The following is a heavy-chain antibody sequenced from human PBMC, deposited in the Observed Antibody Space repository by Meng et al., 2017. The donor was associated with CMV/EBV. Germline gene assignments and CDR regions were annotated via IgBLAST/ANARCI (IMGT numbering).Heavy chain of an antibody. CDR2: INHSGST. CDR3: ARYSSWPGLASA. V-gene: IGHV4-34*01. D-gene: IGHD6-13*01. J-gene: IGHJ5*02. CDR1: GGSFSGYY. Sequence: SETLSLTCAVYGGSFSGYYWSWIRQPPGKGLEWIGEINHSGSTNYNPSLKSRVTISVDTSKNQLSLKLSSVTAADTAVYYCARYSSWPGLASAWGQGTLVTVSS.